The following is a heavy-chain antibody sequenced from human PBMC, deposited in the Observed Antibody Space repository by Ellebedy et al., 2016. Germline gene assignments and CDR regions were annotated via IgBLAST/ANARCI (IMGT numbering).Heavy chain of an antibody. J-gene: IGHJ5*02. Sequence: GESLKISCAASGFTFSSYGMHWVRQAPGKGLEWVAVIWYDGSNKYYADSVKGRFTISRDNSKNTLYLQMNSLRAEDTAVYYCARHRLLIYFWFNPWGQGTLVTVSS. CDR3: ARHRLLIYFWFNP. V-gene: IGHV3-33*01. CDR2: IWYDGSNK. CDR1: GFTFSSYG. D-gene: IGHD3-9*01.